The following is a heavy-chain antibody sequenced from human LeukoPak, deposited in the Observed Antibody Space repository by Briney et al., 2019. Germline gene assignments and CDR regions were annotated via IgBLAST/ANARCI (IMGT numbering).Heavy chain of an antibody. CDR3: ARLYYDSSGYYQICYFDY. D-gene: IGHD3-22*01. CDR2: IYYSGST. V-gene: IGHV4-39*01. CDR1: GFTFSIFA. Sequence: GSLRLSCAASGFTFSIFAMSWVRQAPGKGLEWIGSIYYSGSTYYNPSLKSRVTISVDTSKNQFSLNLSSVTAADTAVYYCARLYYDSSGYYQICYFDYWGQGTLVTVSS. J-gene: IGHJ4*02.